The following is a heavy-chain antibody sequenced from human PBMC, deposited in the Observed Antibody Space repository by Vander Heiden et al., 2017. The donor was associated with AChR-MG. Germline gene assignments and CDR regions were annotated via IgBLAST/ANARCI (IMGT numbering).Heavy chain of an antibody. V-gene: IGHV1-8*01. CDR3: ARGPLITGTTADAFDI. CDR1: GYTFTSYD. J-gene: IGHJ3*02. D-gene: IGHD1-20*01. Sequence: QVQLVQYEAEVKKPGASVKVSCKASGYTFTSYDINWVRQATGQGLEWMGWMNPNSGNTGYAQKFQGRVTMTRNTSISTAYMELSSLRSEETAVYYCARGPLITGTTADAFDIWGQGTMVTVSS. CDR2: MNPNSGNT.